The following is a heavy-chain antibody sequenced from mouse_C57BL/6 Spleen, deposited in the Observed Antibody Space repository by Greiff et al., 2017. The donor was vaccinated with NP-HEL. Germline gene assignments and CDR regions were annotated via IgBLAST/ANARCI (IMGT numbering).Heavy chain of an antibody. D-gene: IGHD4-1*01. CDR3: ARYWDGYFDY. Sequence: VQLQQSGAELVRPGTSVKVSCKASGYAFTNYLIEWVKQRPGQGLEWIGVINPGSGGTNYNEKFKGKATLTADKSSSTAYMQLSSLTSEDSAVYFCARYWDGYFDYWGQGTTLTVSS. J-gene: IGHJ2*01. CDR1: GYAFTNYL. V-gene: IGHV1-54*01. CDR2: INPGSGGT.